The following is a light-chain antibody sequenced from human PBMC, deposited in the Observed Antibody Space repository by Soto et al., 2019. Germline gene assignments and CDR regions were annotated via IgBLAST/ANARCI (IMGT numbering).Light chain of an antibody. Sequence: QSVLTQPPSVSAAPGQKVTISCSGSSSNIGSEYVSWYQQLPGTAPKLLIYDNNKRPSGIPDRFSGSKSGTSATLGITGLQTGDEADYYCGTWDNDLPAMLFGGGTKLTVL. V-gene: IGLV1-51*01. J-gene: IGLJ2*01. CDR2: DNN. CDR3: GTWDNDLPAML. CDR1: SSNIGSEY.